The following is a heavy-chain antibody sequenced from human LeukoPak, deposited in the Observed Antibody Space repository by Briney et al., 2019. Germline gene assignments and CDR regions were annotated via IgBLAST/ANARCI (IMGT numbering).Heavy chain of an antibody. CDR1: GFSFNNYR. CDR3: VRGPHIAATSY. D-gene: IGHD6-25*01. J-gene: IGHJ4*02. Sequence: GSLRLSCVASGFSFNNYRMTWVRQAPGKGLEWVANIKQDGSEKQYVDSVRGRFAISRDNAKKSLYLQINTLRAEDTAVYYCVRGPHIAATSYWGQGTLVTVSS. V-gene: IGHV3-7*03. CDR2: IKQDGSEK.